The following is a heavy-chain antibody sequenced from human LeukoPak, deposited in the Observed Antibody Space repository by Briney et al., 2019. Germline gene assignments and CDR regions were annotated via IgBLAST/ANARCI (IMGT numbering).Heavy chain of an antibody. CDR3: AREDYGGNSGLLGFDY. Sequence: SVKVSCKASGGTFSSYAISWVRQAPGQGLEWMGGIIPIFGTANYAQKFQGRVTITADESTSTAYMELSSLRSDDTAVYYCAREDYGGNSGLLGFDYWGQGTLVTVSS. V-gene: IGHV1-69*13. J-gene: IGHJ4*02. CDR1: GGTFSSYA. D-gene: IGHD4-23*01. CDR2: IIPIFGTA.